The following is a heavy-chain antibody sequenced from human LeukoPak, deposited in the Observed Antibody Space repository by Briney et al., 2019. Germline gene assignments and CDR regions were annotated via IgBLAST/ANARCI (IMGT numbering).Heavy chain of an antibody. CDR3: ARGGDYDLWSGQGWFDY. V-gene: IGHV4-30-2*01. D-gene: IGHD3-3*01. J-gene: IGHJ4*02. CDR2: IYHSGST. CDR1: GGSISSGGYS. Sequence: SETLSLTCAVSGGSISSGGYSWSWIRQPPGKGLEWIGYIYHSGSTYYNPSLKSRVTISVDRSKNQFSLKLSSVTAADTAVYYCARGGDYDLWSGQGWFDYWGQGTLVTVSS.